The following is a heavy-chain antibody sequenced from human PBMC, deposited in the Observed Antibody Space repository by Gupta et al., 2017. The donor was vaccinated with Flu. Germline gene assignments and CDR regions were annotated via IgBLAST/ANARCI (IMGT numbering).Heavy chain of an antibody. V-gene: IGHV3-23*01. CDR3: AKVVAFLPHAYNYHMDV. CDR1: A. J-gene: IGHJ6*03. Sequence: ARNWVRQGPGRGLEGGSGMSGSGGITYYADSVRGRFTISRDNSKNTLYLQMNSLRGEDTAVYYCAKVVAFLPHAYNYHMDVWGKGTTVTVSS. CDR2: MSGSGGIT. D-gene: IGHD2-21*01.